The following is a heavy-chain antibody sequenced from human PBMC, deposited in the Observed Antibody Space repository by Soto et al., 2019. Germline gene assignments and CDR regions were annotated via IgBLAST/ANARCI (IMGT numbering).Heavy chain of an antibody. V-gene: IGHV4-59*01. CDR2: IYYSGST. CDR3: ARDWGPVAGAGKGYYYYYLDV. Sequence: QVQLQESGPGLVKPSETLSLTCTVSGGSISSYYWSWIRQPPGKGLEWIGYIYYSGSTNYNPSLNSLVTRSVDTSKNQLSLKLSSVSAADAAVYYCARDWGPVAGAGKGYYYYYLDVWGKGTPVTVSS. CDR1: GGSISSYY. J-gene: IGHJ6*03. D-gene: IGHD6-19*01.